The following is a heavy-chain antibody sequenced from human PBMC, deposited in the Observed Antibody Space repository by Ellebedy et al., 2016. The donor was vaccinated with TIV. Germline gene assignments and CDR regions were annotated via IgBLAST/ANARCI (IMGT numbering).Heavy chain of an antibody. CDR2: ITSANRDI. D-gene: IGHD1-26*01. CDR1: GFTFSDYS. Sequence: PGGSLRLSCAASGFTFSDYSMNWVRQAPGKGLEWVSSITSANRDIGYADSVKGRITISRDNAKNSLYLQMNNLRAEDTAVYYCARDTLVGVTDSYFDYWGQGTLVTVSS. J-gene: IGHJ4*02. V-gene: IGHV3-21*04. CDR3: ARDTLVGVTDSYFDY.